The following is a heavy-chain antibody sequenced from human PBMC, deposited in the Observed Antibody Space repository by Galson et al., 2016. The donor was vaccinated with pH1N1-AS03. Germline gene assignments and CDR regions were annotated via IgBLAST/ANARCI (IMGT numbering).Heavy chain of an antibody. CDR1: GFSFSSFG. V-gene: IGHV3-33*01. J-gene: IGHJ4*02. CDR3: ARGRGYGQYYFDY. D-gene: IGHD3-10*01. CDR2: IWYDGSHK. Sequence: SLRLSCAAPGFSFSSFGMHWVRQAPGKGLEWVAVIWYDGSHKYYADSVKGRFTISRDNTKNKLYLQMNSLRVEDTAVYFCARGRGYGQYYFDYWGQGTLVTVSS.